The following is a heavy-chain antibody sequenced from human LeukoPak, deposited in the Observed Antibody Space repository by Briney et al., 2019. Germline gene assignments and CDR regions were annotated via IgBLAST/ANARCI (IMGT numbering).Heavy chain of an antibody. CDR3: ARDRIRSTTFNAFDI. V-gene: IGHV4-39*07. D-gene: IGHD2/OR15-2a*01. CDR1: GDSISSSRYY. Sequence: SETLSLTCAVSGDSISSSRYYWGWIRQPPEKGLEWIASIYSSGSTYYNPFLKSRVTISVDTSKNQFSLEVKSVTAADTAVYYCARDRIRSTTFNAFDIWGQGTVVTVSS. CDR2: IYSSGST. J-gene: IGHJ3*02.